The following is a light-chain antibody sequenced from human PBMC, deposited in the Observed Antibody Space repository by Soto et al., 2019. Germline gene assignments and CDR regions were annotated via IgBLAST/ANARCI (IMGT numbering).Light chain of an antibody. Sequence: EIVLTQSPATPSVFLGEKATLSCRASQSVSRNLAWYQQKPGQAPRLLIYGASTRATGIPARFSGSGSGTEFTLTISSLQSEDFAVYYCQQYNNWPQTFGQGTKV. J-gene: IGKJ1*01. CDR2: GAS. CDR3: QQYNNWPQT. CDR1: QSVSRN. V-gene: IGKV3-15*01.